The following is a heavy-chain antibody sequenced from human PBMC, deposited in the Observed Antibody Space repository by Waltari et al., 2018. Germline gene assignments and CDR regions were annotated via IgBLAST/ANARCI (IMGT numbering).Heavy chain of an antibody. CDR1: CSIFSSNY. Sequence: EVQLVESGGGFIQPGGALRLSCAASCSIFSSNYMSWVRQTPGRGREWVSLIYSGGSTYYADSVKGRFTISRDNSKNTLYLQMDSLSVEDTAVYYCARWQQWPVRAFDYWGQGTLVTVSS. J-gene: IGHJ4*02. V-gene: IGHV3-53*01. CDR2: IYSGGST. D-gene: IGHD6-19*01. CDR3: ARWQQWPVRAFDY.